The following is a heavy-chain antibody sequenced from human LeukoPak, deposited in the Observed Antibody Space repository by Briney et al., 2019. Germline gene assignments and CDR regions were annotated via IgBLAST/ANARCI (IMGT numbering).Heavy chain of an antibody. V-gene: IGHV3-48*03. CDR3: ARGRLLSFDY. CDR1: GFRFSYHD. J-gene: IGHJ4*02. Sequence: GGSLRLSCAASGFRFSYHDMRWVRQAPGKGLEWVSYISSSGSTIYYADSVKGRFTISRDNAKNSLYLQMNSLRAEDTAVYYCARGRLLSFDYWGQGTLVTVSS. D-gene: IGHD2-21*01. CDR2: ISSSGSTI.